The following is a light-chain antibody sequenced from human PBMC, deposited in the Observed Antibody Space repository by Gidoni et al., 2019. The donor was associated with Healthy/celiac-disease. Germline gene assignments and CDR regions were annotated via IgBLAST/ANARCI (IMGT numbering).Light chain of an antibody. V-gene: IGKV1-33*01. CDR1: QDISNY. Sequence: DIKMTQSPSSLSASVGDRVTITCQASQDISNYLNWYQQKPGKAPKLLIYDASNLETGVPSRFNGSGARTDFTYNISSLQPEDIATYYCQQYDNLLTFGGGTKVEIK. J-gene: IGKJ4*01. CDR3: QQYDNLLT. CDR2: DAS.